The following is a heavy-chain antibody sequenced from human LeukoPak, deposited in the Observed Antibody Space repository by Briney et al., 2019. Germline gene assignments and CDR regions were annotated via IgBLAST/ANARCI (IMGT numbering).Heavy chain of an antibody. D-gene: IGHD3-16*01. Sequence: GGSLRLSCAASGFIITDYWMHWVRQAPGKGLVWVSRINSDGSSTNYADSVKGRFTISRDNAKNTLYLHMNSLRAEDTAMYYCARGKYDLDYWGQGTLVTVSS. CDR2: INSDGSST. CDR3: ARGKYDLDY. J-gene: IGHJ4*02. CDR1: GFIITDYW. V-gene: IGHV3-74*01.